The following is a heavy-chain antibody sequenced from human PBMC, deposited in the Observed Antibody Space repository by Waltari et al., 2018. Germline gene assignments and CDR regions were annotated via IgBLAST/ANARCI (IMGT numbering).Heavy chain of an antibody. CDR1: GFTFSSYA. CDR2: ISGSGGST. J-gene: IGHJ4*02. Sequence: EVQLLESGGGLVQPGGSLRLSCAASGFTFSSYAMSWVRQAPGKGLEWVSAISGSGGSTYYADSVKGRFTISRDNSKNTLYLQMNSLRAEDTAVYYCAKSPLMVRGVISGFDYWGQGTLVTVSS. CDR3: AKSPLMVRGVISGFDY. V-gene: IGHV3-23*01. D-gene: IGHD3-10*01.